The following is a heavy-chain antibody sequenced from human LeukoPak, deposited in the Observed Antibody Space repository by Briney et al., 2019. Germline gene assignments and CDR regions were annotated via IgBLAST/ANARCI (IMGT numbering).Heavy chain of an antibody. V-gene: IGHV3-23*01. Sequence: GGSLRLSCAASGFTSSSYALSCVRQAPGKGLDWVSVFSGGGDGTYYGDSVKGRITVSRDNSKNTLYLQMNSLRAEDTAVYYCAHYDIVMVVAGNFDSWGQGTLVTVSS. CDR2: FSGGGDGT. J-gene: IGHJ5*01. CDR3: AHYDIVMVVAGNFDS. D-gene: IGHD2-15*01. CDR1: GFTSSSYA.